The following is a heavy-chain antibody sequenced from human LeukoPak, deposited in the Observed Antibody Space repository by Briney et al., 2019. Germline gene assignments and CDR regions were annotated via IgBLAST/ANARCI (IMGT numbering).Heavy chain of an antibody. V-gene: IGHV4-61*02. J-gene: IGHJ4*02. D-gene: IGHD2-2*01. CDR1: GDSISSGGYY. CDR3: ARSRERICSNPPCYVDLQAT. CDR2: IYIGESA. Sequence: PSETLSLTCSVFGDSISSGGYYWTWIRQPAGKGLEWIGRIYIGESANYDSSHKSRVTILVDTSKNQFSLKLSSVTAADTAMYFCARSRERICSNPPCYVDLQATWGQGTLVTVSP.